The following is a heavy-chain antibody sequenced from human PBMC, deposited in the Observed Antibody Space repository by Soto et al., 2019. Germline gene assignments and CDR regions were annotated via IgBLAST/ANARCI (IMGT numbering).Heavy chain of an antibody. CDR2: INAGNGNT. D-gene: IGHD3-10*01. V-gene: IGHV1-3*01. J-gene: IGHJ4*02. CDR3: ARASSITMVRGVIMGGYFDY. CDR1: GYTFTSYA. Sequence: ASVKVSCKASGYTFTSYAMHWVRQAPGQRLELMGWINAGNGNTKYSQKFQGRVTITRDTSASTAYMELSSLRSEDTAVYYCARASSITMVRGVIMGGYFDYWGQGTLVTVSS.